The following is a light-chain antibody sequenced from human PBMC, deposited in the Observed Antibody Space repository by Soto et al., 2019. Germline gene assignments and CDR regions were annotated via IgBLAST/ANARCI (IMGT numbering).Light chain of an antibody. CDR2: GAS. CDR3: QHYVDSPRIFT. Sequence: EIVLTQSPGTLSLSPGERATLSCRASQSVSSRYLAWYQQRPGQAPRLLISGASSRATGIPDRFSGSGSGTDFTLTISRLEPEDFAVYYCQHYVDSPRIFTFGPGTKVDIK. J-gene: IGKJ3*01. CDR1: QSVSSRY. V-gene: IGKV3-20*01.